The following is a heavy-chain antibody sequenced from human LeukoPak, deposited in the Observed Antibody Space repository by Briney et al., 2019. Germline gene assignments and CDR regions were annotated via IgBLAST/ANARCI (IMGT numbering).Heavy chain of an antibody. CDR3: ATGSERDYYFFDY. D-gene: IGHD3-22*01. J-gene: IGHJ4*02. Sequence: GGSLRPSCAASGFTFSSYAISWVRQAPGKGLEWVSTISGSGGNTYYADSVKGRFTISRDNSNNTLYLQMNSLRAEDTAIYYCATGSERDYYFFDYWGQGTLVTVSS. V-gene: IGHV3-23*01. CDR2: ISGSGGNT. CDR1: GFTFSSYA.